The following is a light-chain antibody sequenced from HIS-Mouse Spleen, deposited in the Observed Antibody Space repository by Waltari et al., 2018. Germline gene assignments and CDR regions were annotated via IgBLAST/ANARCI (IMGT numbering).Light chain of an antibody. CDR2: DVS. CDR1: SSDVGGYNY. J-gene: IGLJ1*01. Sequence: QSALTQPASVSGSPGQSITISCTGTSSDVGGYNYVSWYQQHPAKAPKLMIYDVSTRPPGVSNRFSGSKSGNTASLTISGLQAEDEADYYCSSYTSSSTYVFGTGTKVTVL. V-gene: IGLV2-14*03. CDR3: SSYTSSSTYV.